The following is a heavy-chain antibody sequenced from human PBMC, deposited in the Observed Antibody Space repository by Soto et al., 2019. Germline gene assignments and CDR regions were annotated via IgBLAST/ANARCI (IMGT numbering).Heavy chain of an antibody. CDR1: GFTFSSYN. CDR3: ARGGSFDP. CDR2: IRSDGDFI. V-gene: IGHV3-21*01. J-gene: IGHJ5*02. Sequence: EVQLVESGGGLVKPGGSLKLSCVASGFTFSSYNMNWVRQAPGKGLDWVSAIRSDGDFIYYADSIKGRFTISRDNTKNALYLQVNSLRAEGATVYYCARGGSFDPWGQGTLVTVSS.